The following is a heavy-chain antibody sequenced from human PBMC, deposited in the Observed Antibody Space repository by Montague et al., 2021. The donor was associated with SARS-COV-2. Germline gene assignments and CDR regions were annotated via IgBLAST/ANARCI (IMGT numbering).Heavy chain of an antibody. J-gene: IGHJ6*03. CDR2: INYSGST. CDR1: GGAISSYY. V-gene: IGHV4-59*01. Sequence: SETLSLTCTVSGGAISSYYCSWIRHPPGKGLELIWNINYSGSTNYNSSRTSGVTITVYTSKNQFSLKLSSVTAADTAVYYCARGNVDTAMVLPYPYYYYYMDVWGKGTTVTVSS. D-gene: IGHD5-18*01. CDR3: ARGNVDTAMVLPYPYYYYYMDV.